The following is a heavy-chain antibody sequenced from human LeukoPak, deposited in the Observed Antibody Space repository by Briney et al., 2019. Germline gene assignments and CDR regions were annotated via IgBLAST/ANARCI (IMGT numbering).Heavy chain of an antibody. V-gene: IGHV3-7*01. CDR1: GFTFRDYW. CDR2: IKYDEIEK. Sequence: GGSLRLSCEASGFTFRDYWMSWVRQAPGKGREWLANIKYDEIEKNLADSVKGRFTVSRDNAKNSVSLQLNSLRPEDTGIYYCARLAYYMVVWGKGTAVTVS. J-gene: IGHJ6*03. CDR3: ARLAYYMVV.